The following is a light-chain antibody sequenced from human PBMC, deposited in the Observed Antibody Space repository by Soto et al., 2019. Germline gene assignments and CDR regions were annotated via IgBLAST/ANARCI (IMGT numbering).Light chain of an antibody. J-gene: IGKJ5*01. Sequence: DIQMSQSPSSVSASVGDRVTITCRASQGISSWLAWYQQKPGKAPKLLIYAASSLQSGVPSRFSGSGSGTDFTLTISRLEPEDFAVYYCQHYVSPPITFGQGTRREIK. CDR1: QGISSW. V-gene: IGKV1-12*01. CDR2: AAS. CDR3: QHYVSPPIT.